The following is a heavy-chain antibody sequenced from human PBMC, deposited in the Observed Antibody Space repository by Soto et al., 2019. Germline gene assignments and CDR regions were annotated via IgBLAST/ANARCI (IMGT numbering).Heavy chain of an antibody. CDR1: GGTFSTYT. Sequence: QVQLVQSGAEVKKPGSSVKVSCKASGGTFSTYTITWVRQAPGQGLEWMGRIIPIIGIINYAQKFQGRVTITADNFTGTAYRELTRLGSDDTAVYYCAGDPDSHYNDSHASSYPWGQGTLVTVSS. D-gene: IGHD3-22*01. V-gene: IGHV1-69*08. J-gene: IGHJ5*02. CDR2: IIPIIGII. CDR3: AGDPDSHYNDSHASSYP.